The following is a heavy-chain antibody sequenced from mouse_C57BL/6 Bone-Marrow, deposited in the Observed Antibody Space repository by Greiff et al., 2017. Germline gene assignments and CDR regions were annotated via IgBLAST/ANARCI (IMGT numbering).Heavy chain of an antibody. D-gene: IGHD1-1*01. CDR1: GFTFSSYA. Sequence: EVKVVESGGGLVKPGGSLKLSCAASGFTFSSYAMSWVRQTPEKRLEWVATISDGGSYSYYPDNVKGRFTISRDNAKKNLYLQMRHLKSEYTAMYYCAIYGSSSFDYWGQGTTLTVSS. CDR3: AIYGSSSFDY. V-gene: IGHV5-4*03. J-gene: IGHJ2*01. CDR2: ISDGGSYS.